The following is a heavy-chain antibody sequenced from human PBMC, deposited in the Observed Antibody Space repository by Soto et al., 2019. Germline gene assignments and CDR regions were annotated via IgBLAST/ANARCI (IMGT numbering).Heavy chain of an antibody. CDR2: INHSGST. CDR3: ARGHRRGIFGVPPNWFDP. J-gene: IGHJ5*02. CDR1: GGSFSGYY. V-gene: IGHV4-34*01. Sequence: ASETLSLTCAVYGGSFSGYYWSWIRQPPGKGLEWIGEINHSGSTNYNPSLKSRVTISVDTSKNQFSLKLSSVTAADTAVYYCARGHRRGIFGVPPNWFDPWGQGTLVTVSS. D-gene: IGHD3-3*01.